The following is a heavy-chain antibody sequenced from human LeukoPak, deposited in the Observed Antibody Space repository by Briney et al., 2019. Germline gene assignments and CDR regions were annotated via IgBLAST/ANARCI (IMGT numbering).Heavy chain of an antibody. CDR1: GDSISTYY. CDR3: ATGGSWFDP. D-gene: IGHD1-26*01. Sequence: PSETLSLTCTVSGDSISTYYWNWLRQPPGKGLEWIGNISYSGSTNYNPSLKSRVTTSLDTSKNQFSLRLSSVTTADTAVYYCATGGSWFDPWGQGTLVTVSS. V-gene: IGHV4-59*01. J-gene: IGHJ5*02. CDR2: ISYSGST.